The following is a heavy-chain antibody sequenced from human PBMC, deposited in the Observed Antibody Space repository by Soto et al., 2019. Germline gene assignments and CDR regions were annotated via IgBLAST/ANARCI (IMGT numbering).Heavy chain of an antibody. V-gene: IGHV1-69*14. Sequence: QVQLVQSGAEVKKPGSSVKVSCKASGGTFSSYAISWVRQAPGQGLEWMGGIIPIFGTANYAQKFQGRVTNTADKSTSTAYRELSSLRSEDTAVYYCARHTPRYEMNWFDPWGQGTLVTVSS. CDR2: IIPIFGTA. D-gene: IGHD5-12*01. J-gene: IGHJ5*02. CDR1: GGTFSSYA. CDR3: ARHTPRYEMNWFDP.